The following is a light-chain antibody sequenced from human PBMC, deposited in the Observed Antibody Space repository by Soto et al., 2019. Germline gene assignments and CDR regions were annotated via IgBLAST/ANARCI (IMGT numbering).Light chain of an antibody. CDR2: GAS. CDR3: QQYDSSPLT. CDR1: QSVSSSY. Sequence: EIVLTQSPGTLSLSPGERATLSCRASQSVSSSYLAWYQQKPGQAPRLLIDGASSRATGLPDRFSGRGSGTDFTLTSSRLAPEDVAVYYCQQYDSSPLTFGGGTKVEIK. J-gene: IGKJ4*01. V-gene: IGKV3-20*01.